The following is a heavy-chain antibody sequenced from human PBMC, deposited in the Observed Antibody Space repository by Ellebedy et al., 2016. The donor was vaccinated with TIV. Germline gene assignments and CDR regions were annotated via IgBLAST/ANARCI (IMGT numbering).Heavy chain of an antibody. V-gene: IGHV3-74*01. CDR3: ARGSDGKDY. Sequence: GESLKISCAASGFTFSNYWMHWVRQAPGKGLMWVSNIDSDGSTEIYADSVKGRFTISRDHSKNTLYLQMNSLTVEDTGVYYCARGSDGKDYWGQGTLVTVSS. CDR1: GFTFSNYW. J-gene: IGHJ4*02. D-gene: IGHD4-23*01. CDR2: IDSDGSTE.